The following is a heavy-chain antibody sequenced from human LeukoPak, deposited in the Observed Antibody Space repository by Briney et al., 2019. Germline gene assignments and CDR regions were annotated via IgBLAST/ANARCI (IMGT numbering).Heavy chain of an antibody. V-gene: IGHV3-53*01. D-gene: IGHD5-18*01. CDR1: GFTVSSNY. CDR2: LYSGGNT. Sequence: GGSLRLSCAASGFTVSSNYMSWVRQAPGKGLEWVSALYSGGNTYYADSVRGRFTISRDNSKNTLFLQMNSLRAEDTAVYYCATRTHGYSYGTFNYWGQGTLVTVSS. CDR3: ATRTHGYSYGTFNY. J-gene: IGHJ4*02.